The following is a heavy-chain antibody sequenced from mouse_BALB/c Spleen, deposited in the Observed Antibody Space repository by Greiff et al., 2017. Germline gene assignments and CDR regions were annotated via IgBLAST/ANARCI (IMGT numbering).Heavy chain of an antibody. Sequence: VQRVESGAELARPGASVKMSCKASGYTFTSYTMHWVKQRPGQGLEWIGYINPSSGYTNYNQKFKDKATLTADKSSSTAYMQLSSLTSEDSAVYYCERGSLAWFAYWGQGTLVTVSA. CDR1: GYTFTSYT. D-gene: IGHD1-1*02. J-gene: IGHJ3*01. CDR3: ERGSLAWFAY. V-gene: IGHV1-4*01. CDR2: INPSSGYT.